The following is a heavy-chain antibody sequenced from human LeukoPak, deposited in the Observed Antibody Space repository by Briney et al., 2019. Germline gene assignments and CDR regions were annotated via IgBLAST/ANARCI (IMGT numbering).Heavy chain of an antibody. CDR2: ISYDGSYK. CDR3: ARGQRRHTDLAPSFDY. V-gene: IGHV3-30*04. D-gene: IGHD5-18*01. Sequence: PGGSLRLSCTASGFTFGDYAMHWVRQAPGKGLEWVAVISYDGSYKYYADSVKGRFTISRDNSKNTLYLQMNSLRAEDTAVFYCARGQRRHTDLAPSFDYWGQGILVTVSS. J-gene: IGHJ4*02. CDR1: GFTFGDYA.